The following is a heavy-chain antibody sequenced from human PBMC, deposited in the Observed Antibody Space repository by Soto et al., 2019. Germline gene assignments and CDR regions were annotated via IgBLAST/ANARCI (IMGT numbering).Heavy chain of an antibody. J-gene: IGHJ4*02. D-gene: IGHD6-13*01. V-gene: IGHV1-8*01. CDR1: GYTFTSYG. CDR3: ASSISVQQLVNTDY. CDR2: MNPNSGNT. Sequence: GASVKVSCNASGYTFTSYGINWVRQATGQGLEWMGWMNPNSGNTGYAQKFQGRVTMTRNTSISTAYMELSSLRSEDTAVYYCASSISVQQLVNTDYWGQGTLVTVSS.